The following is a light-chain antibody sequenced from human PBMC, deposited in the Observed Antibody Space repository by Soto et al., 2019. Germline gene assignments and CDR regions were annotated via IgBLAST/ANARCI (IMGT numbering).Light chain of an antibody. CDR1: SSNIGAGYD. Sequence: QSVLTQPPSVSGAPGQRVTISCTGSSSNIGAGYDVHWYQQLPGTAPKLLIYGNSNRPSGVPDRFSGSKSATSASLAITGLGAEDEADYYCQSYEISLNVVFGGGTKLTVL. V-gene: IGLV1-40*01. J-gene: IGLJ2*01. CDR2: GNS. CDR3: QSYEISLNVV.